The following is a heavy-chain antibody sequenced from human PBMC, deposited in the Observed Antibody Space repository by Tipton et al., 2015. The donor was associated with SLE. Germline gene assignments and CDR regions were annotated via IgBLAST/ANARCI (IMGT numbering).Heavy chain of an antibody. J-gene: IGHJ4*02. CDR1: GGSIRSGGYY. CDR3: AREIGGGSNDY. Sequence: TLSLTCTVSGGSIRSGGYYWSWIRQQPGKGLEWIGYIYYTGSTYYNPSLKSRVTISVDTSKNQFSLKLSSVTAADTAVYYCAREIGGGSNDYWGQGTLVTVSS. D-gene: IGHD1-26*01. V-gene: IGHV4-31*03. CDR2: IYYTGST.